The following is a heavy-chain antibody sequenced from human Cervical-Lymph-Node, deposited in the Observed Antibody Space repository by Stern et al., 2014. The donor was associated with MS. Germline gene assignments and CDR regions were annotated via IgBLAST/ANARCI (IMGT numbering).Heavy chain of an antibody. CDR1: GGTFSDHA. CDR3: ARSNWNYHWFDP. CDR2: ITPIFGTT. Sequence: QVQLVQSGAEVKKPGSSVKVSCKFSGGTFSDHAIAWVRQAPGQGLEWMGGITPIFGTTKYAQKFQGRVTITADISTSAAYIELSSLRSDDTAIYYCARSNWNYHWFDPWGQGTLVTVSS. D-gene: IGHD1-7*01. J-gene: IGHJ5*02. V-gene: IGHV1-69*06.